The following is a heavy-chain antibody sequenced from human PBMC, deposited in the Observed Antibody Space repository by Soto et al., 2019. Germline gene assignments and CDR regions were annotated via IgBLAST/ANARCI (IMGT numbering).Heavy chain of an antibody. CDR1: GGSITSSSYY. D-gene: IGHD3-10*01. Sequence: QLQLQESGPGLVKPSETLSLTCTVSGGSITSSSYYWGWIRQPPGKGLEWIGTIYYSGSTYYNPSLKGHVTIHTDTSKNQFSLNLTSVTAADTAVYYCARHPHWVRGSGSYLSLSWFDPWGQGTLVTVSS. V-gene: IGHV4-39*01. J-gene: IGHJ5*02. CDR2: IYYSGST. CDR3: ARHPHWVRGSGSYLSLSWFDP.